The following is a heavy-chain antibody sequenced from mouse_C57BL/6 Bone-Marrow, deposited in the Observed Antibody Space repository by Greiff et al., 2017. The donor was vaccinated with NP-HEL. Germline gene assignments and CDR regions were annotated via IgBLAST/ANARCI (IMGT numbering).Heavy chain of an antibody. CDR3: ARYYYGSGYFDY. Sequence: VQLQQPGAELVKPGASVKLSCKASGYTFTNYWMHWVKQRPGRGLEWIGRIDPNRGGTKYNEKFKSKATLTVDKPSSTAYMQLSSRTSEDSAVYYCARYYYGSGYFDYWGQGTTLTVSS. D-gene: IGHD1-1*01. V-gene: IGHV1-72*01. J-gene: IGHJ2*01. CDR1: GYTFTNYW. CDR2: IDPNRGGT.